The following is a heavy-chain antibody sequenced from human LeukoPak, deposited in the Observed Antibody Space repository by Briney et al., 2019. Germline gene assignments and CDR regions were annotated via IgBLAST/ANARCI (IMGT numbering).Heavy chain of an antibody. CDR1: GFTFSGSA. V-gene: IGHV3-73*01. CDR2: IRSKANSYAT. J-gene: IGHJ5*02. D-gene: IGHD3-22*01. Sequence: GGSLTLSCAASGFTFSGSAMHWVRQASGKGLEWVGRIRSKANSYATAYAASVKGRFTISRDDSKNTAYLQMNSLKTEDTAVYYCARAYYYYDRSGYYAWFDPWGQGTLVTVSS. CDR3: ARAYYYYDRSGYYAWFDP.